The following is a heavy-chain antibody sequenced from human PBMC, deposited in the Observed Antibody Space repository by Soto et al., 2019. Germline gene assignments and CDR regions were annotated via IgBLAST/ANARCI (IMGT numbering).Heavy chain of an antibody. V-gene: IGHV4-31*03. CDR1: GGSISSGGYY. Sequence: SETLSLTCTVSGGSISSGGYYWSWIRQHPGKGLEWIGYIYYSGSTYYNPSLKSRVTISVDTSKNQFSLKLSSVTAADTAVYYCARVGVKVRGLDYWGQGTLVTVSS. J-gene: IGHJ4*02. CDR2: IYYSGST. D-gene: IGHD3-10*01. CDR3: ARVGVKVRGLDY.